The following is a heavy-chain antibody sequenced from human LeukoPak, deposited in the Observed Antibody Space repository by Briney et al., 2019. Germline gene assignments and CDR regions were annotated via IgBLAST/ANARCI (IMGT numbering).Heavy chain of an antibody. J-gene: IGHJ4*02. CDR1: GFTFSDYA. Sequence: GGSLRLSCTTSGFTFSDYAMTWVRQAPGKGLEWVSAISGSGGSTYYADSVKGRFTISRDNSKNTLYLQMNSLRAEDTAVYYCAKGSRYYDSSGYLTGYWGQGTLVTVSS. CDR2: ISGSGGST. V-gene: IGHV3-23*01. D-gene: IGHD3-22*01. CDR3: AKGSRYYDSSGYLTGY.